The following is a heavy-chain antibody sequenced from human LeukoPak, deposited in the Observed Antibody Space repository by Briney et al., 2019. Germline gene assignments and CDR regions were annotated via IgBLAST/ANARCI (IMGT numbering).Heavy chain of an antibody. J-gene: IGHJ3*02. Sequence: GGSLRLSCAASGFAFSSSPMSWVRQAPGKGLEWVSAISDSGGSTYYADSVKGRFTISRDNAKNSLYLQMNSLRAEDTAVYYCAREVGASNDAFDIWGQGTMVTVSS. CDR2: ISDSGGST. CDR3: AREVGASNDAFDI. D-gene: IGHD1-26*01. CDR1: GFAFSSSP. V-gene: IGHV3-23*01.